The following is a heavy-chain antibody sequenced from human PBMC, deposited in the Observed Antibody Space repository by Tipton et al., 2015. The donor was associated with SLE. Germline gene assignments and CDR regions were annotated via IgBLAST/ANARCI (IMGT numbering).Heavy chain of an antibody. CDR2: ISGSGGST. CDR1: GFTFSSYA. J-gene: IGHJ5*02. V-gene: IGHV3-23*01. Sequence: SLRLSCAASGFTFSSYAMSWVRQAPGKGLEWVSAISGSGGSTYYADSVKGRFTISRDNSKNTLYLQMNSLRAEDTAVYYCARVSSSGNWFDPWGQGTLVTVSS. D-gene: IGHD6-6*01. CDR3: ARVSSSGNWFDP.